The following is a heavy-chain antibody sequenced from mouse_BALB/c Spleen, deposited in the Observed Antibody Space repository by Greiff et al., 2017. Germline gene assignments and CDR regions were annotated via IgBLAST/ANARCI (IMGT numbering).Heavy chain of an antibody. CDR2: ISSGGSYT. J-gene: IGHJ3*01. D-gene: IGHD1-2*01. V-gene: IGHV5-6-4*01. CDR1: GFTFSSYT. Sequence: EVQLVESGGGLVKPGGSLKLSCAASGFTFSSYTMSWVRQTPEKRLEWVATISSGGSYTYYPASVKGRFTISRDNAKNTLYLQMSSLKSEDTAMYYCTRDHLTTAPWFAYWGQGTLVTVSA. CDR3: TRDHLTTAPWFAY.